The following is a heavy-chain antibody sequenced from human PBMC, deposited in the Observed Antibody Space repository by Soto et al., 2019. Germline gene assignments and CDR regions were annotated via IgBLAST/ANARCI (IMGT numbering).Heavy chain of an antibody. J-gene: IGHJ4*02. V-gene: IGHV3-15*01. Sequence: EVQLVESGGGLVKPGGSLRLSCAASGVTFSNVWMSWVRQAPGKGLEWVGRIKTKTDGGTTDYAAPVKGRFTISRDDSENMLYLQMNSLKTEDTAVYYCATGTGRTDFDYWGQVSLVTVSS. CDR2: IKTKTDGGTT. CDR3: ATGTGRTDFDY. CDR1: GVTFSNVW. D-gene: IGHD1-1*01.